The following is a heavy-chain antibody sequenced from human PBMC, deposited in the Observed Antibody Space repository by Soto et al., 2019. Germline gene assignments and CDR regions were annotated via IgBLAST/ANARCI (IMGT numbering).Heavy chain of an antibody. D-gene: IGHD2-2*01. J-gene: IGHJ4*02. Sequence: GASVKVSCKASGYTFTSYGISWVRQAPGQGLEWMGWISAYNGNTNYAQKLQGRVTMTTDTSTSTAYMELRSLRSDDAAVYYCARLRYCSSTSCKYFDYWGQGTLVTAPQ. V-gene: IGHV1-18*04. CDR3: ARLRYCSSTSCKYFDY. CDR1: GYTFTSYG. CDR2: ISAYNGNT.